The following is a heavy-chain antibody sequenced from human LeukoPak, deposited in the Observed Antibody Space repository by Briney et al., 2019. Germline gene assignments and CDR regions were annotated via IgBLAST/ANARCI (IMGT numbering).Heavy chain of an antibody. D-gene: IGHD2-2*01. J-gene: IGHJ6*03. V-gene: IGHV1-18*01. Sequence: ASVKVSCKASGYTFTSYGISWVRQAPGQGLEWMGWISGYNGNTNYAQKLQGRVTMTTDTSTSTAYMELRSLRSGDTAVYYCARIRKEYCTSTSCHYYYYMDVWGKGTTVTVSS. CDR2: ISGYNGNT. CDR3: ARIRKEYCTSTSCHYYYYMDV. CDR1: GYTFTSYG.